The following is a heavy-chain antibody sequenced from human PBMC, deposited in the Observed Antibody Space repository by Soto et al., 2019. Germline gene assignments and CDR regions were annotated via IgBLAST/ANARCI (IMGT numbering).Heavy chain of an antibody. CDR3: ARAGGVYYYYYYGMDV. CDR2: IYYSGST. V-gene: IGHV4-39*01. CDR1: GGSISSSSYY. J-gene: IGHJ6*02. D-gene: IGHD6-13*01. Sequence: QLQLQESGPGLVKPSETLSLTCTVSGGSISSSSYYWGWIRQPPGKGLEWIGSIYYSGSTYYNPSPKSRVTLSVDTSKNQFSLKLSSVTAADTAVYYCARAGGVYYYYYYGMDVWGQGTTVTVSS.